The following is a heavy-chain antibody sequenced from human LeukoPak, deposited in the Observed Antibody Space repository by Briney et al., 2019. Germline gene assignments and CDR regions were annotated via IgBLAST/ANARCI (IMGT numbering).Heavy chain of an antibody. CDR3: ARVYTANGPGGY. CDR2: IYHSGST. D-gene: IGHD1-1*01. Sequence: SETLSLTCAVSGYSISSGYYWGWIRQPPGKGLEWIGSIYHSGSTYYNPSLKSRVTISVDTSKNQFSRKLSSVTAADTAVYYCARVYTANGPGGYWGQGTLVTVSS. J-gene: IGHJ4*02. V-gene: IGHV4-38-2*01. CDR1: GYSISSGYY.